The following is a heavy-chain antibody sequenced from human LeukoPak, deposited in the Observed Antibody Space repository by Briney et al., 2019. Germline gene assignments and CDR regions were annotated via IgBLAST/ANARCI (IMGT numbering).Heavy chain of an antibody. CDR2: INSDGSST. CDR3: ARALFLGDWFDP. D-gene: IGHD3-16*01. V-gene: IGHV3-74*01. CDR1: GFTFSSYW. J-gene: IGHJ5*02. Sequence: PGGSLRLSCAASGFTFSSYWRHWVRQAPGKGLVWVSRINSDGSSTSYADSVKGRFTISRDNAKSTLYLQMNSLRAEDTAVYYCARALFLGDWFDPWGQGTLVTVSS.